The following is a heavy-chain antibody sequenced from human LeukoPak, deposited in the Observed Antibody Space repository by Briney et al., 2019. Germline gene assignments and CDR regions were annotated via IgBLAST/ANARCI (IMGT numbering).Heavy chain of an antibody. Sequence: PSETLSLTCTVSGGSISSYYWSWIRQPPGKGLEWIGYIYYSGSTNYNPSLKSRVTISVDTSKNQFSLKLSSVTAADTAVYYCAANYYDSSGYYYGVDYWGQGTLVTVSS. D-gene: IGHD3-22*01. J-gene: IGHJ4*02. V-gene: IGHV4-59*12. CDR3: AANYYDSSGYYYGVDY. CDR1: GGSISSYY. CDR2: IYYSGST.